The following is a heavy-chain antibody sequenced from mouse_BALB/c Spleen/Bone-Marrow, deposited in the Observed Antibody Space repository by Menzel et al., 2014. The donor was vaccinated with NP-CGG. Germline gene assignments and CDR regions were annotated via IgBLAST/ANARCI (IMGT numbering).Heavy chain of an antibody. Sequence: VKLVESGAELVKPGASVKLSCKASGYTFTSXYXYWVXQRPXXGXXWXXXINPSNGGTNFNEKFKSKATLTVDKSSSTAYMQLSSLTSEDSAVYYCTREGDSPFAYWGQGTLVTVSA. CDR1: GYTFTSXY. CDR3: TREGDSPFAY. D-gene: IGHD2-13*01. CDR2: INPSNGGT. V-gene: IGHV1S81*02. J-gene: IGHJ3*01.